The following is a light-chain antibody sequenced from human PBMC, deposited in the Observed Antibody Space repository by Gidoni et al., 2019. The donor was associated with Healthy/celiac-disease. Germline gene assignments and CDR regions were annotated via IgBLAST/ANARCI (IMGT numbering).Light chain of an antibody. V-gene: IGKV4-1*01. CDR3: QQYYSTPWT. CDR2: WAS. J-gene: IGKJ1*01. CDR1: QSVLYSSNNKNY. Sequence: DILLTQSPDTLAVSLGERATINCKSSQSVLYSSNNKNYLDWYQQKPGQPPKLLIYWASTRESGVPDRFSGSGSGTDFTLTISSLQAEDVAVYYCQQYYSTPWTFGQGTKVEIK.